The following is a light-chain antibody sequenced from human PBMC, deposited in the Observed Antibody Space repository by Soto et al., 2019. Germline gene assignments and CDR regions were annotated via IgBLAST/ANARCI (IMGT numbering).Light chain of an antibody. V-gene: IGLV3-21*02. CDR1: KFGSKN. CDR3: QVWDNSADHQGV. J-gene: IGLJ1*01. Sequence: SYELTEPAWVSVAPGETARITGGGNKFGSKNMNWYQQKSGQAPVLVVYDDDDRPAGIPDRFSGSSSGDTATLTISRVEAGDEADYYCQVWDNSADHQGVFGSGTKV. CDR2: DDD.